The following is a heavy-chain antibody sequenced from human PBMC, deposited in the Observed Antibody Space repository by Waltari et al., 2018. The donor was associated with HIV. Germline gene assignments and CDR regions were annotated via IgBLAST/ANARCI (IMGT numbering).Heavy chain of an antibody. CDR2: ISGSGKII. Sequence: QVQLVESGGGLVKPEESLRLSCAASGFTFGDYFMNWIRQAPGKGMEWVSYISGSGKIIYYADSVKGRCTSSRDNAKNSLYLEMNSLRAEDTAVYYCARQSAVSGSRGNWFDPWGQGTLVTVSS. D-gene: IGHD6-19*01. J-gene: IGHJ5*02. V-gene: IGHV3-11*01. CDR3: ARQSAVSGSRGNWFDP. CDR1: GFTFGDYF.